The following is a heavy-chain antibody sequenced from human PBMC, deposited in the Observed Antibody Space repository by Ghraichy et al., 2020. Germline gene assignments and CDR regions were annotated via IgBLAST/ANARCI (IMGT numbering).Heavy chain of an antibody. V-gene: IGHV1-69*13. CDR1: GGIFSYYG. Sequence: SVKVSCKASGGIFSYYGITWVRQAPGQGLEWMGGIIPLYGTTNYARKFQGRVTITADESTSTVYMELSTLTSEDTAVYYCARERGDTYFYSMDLWGQGTTVTVSS. D-gene: IGHD3-16*01. CDR2: IIPLYGTT. CDR3: ARERGDTYFYSMDL. J-gene: IGHJ6*02.